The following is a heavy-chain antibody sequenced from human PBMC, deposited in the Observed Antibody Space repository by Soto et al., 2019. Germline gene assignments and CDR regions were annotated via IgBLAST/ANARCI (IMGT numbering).Heavy chain of an antibody. D-gene: IGHD2-21*02. CDR1: GGTFSSYA. Sequence: ASVKVSCKASGGTFSSYAISWVRQAPGQGLEWMGRIIPILGIANYAQKFQGRVTITADKSTSTAYMELSSLRSEDTAVYYCARDSDAYCGGDCYWYFDLWGRGTLVTVSS. J-gene: IGHJ2*01. V-gene: IGHV1-69*04. CDR2: IIPILGIA. CDR3: ARDSDAYCGGDCYWYFDL.